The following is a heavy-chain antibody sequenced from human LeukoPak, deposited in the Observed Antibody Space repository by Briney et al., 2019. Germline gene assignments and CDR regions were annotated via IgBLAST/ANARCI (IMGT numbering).Heavy chain of an antibody. V-gene: IGHV1-69*04. CDR3: ARCKSTSYAFDI. Sequence: GASVKVSCKAPGGTFSSYAISWVRQAPGQGLEWMGRIIPILGIANYAQKFQGRVTITTDESTSTAYMELSSLRSEDTAVYYCARCKSTSYAFDIWGQGTMVTVSS. CDR1: GGTFSSYA. D-gene: IGHD2-2*01. CDR2: IIPILGIA. J-gene: IGHJ3*02.